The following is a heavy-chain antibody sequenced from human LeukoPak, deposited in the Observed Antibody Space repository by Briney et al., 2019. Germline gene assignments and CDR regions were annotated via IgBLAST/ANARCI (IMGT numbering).Heavy chain of an antibody. D-gene: IGHD3-10*01. CDR1: GYTFTSYD. CDR2: MNPNSGNT. V-gene: IGHV1-8*01. CDR3: ARADFSRFNCYGSGRRRYNWFDP. J-gene: IGHJ5*02. Sequence: GASVKVSCKASGYTFTSYDINWVRQATGQGLEWMGWMNPNSGNTGYAQKFQGRVTMTRNTSISTAYMELSSLRSEDTAVYYCARADFSRFNCYGSGRRRYNWFDPWGQGTLVTVSS.